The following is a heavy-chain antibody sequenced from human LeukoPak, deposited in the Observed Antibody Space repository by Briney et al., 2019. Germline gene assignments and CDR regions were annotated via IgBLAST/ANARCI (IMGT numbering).Heavy chain of an antibody. CDR3: ARVRPYYYDSSGYFGLDY. CDR1: GYTFTGYY. V-gene: IGHV1-2*02. Sequence: ASVKVSCKASGYTFTGYYMHWVRQAPGQGLEWMGWINPNSGGTNYAQKFQGRVTMTRDTSISTAYMERSRLRSDDTAVYYCARVRPYYYDSSGYFGLDYWGQGTLVTVSS. J-gene: IGHJ4*02. D-gene: IGHD3-22*01. CDR2: INPNSGGT.